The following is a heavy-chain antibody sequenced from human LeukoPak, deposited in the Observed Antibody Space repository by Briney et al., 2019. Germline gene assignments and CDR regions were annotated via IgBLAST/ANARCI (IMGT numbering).Heavy chain of an antibody. V-gene: IGHV3-30*02. J-gene: IGHJ5*02. CDR2: IWYDGSKK. CDR3: AKDPGGGNDYVWGSYRQNWFDP. D-gene: IGHD3-16*02. Sequence: GGSLRLSCAASGFTFSTYGMHWVRQAPGKGLEWVAVIWYDGSKKYYAESVKGRFTISRDNSKNTLYLQMNSLRAEDTAVYYCAKDPGGGNDYVWGSYRQNWFDPWGQGTLVTVSS. CDR1: GFTFSTYG.